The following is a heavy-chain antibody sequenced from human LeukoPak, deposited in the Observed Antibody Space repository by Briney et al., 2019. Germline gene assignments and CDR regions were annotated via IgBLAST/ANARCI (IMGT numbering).Heavy chain of an antibody. CDR3: ARDPYDFWSGYAFDI. V-gene: IGHV3-23*01. CDR1: GFTFISYA. Sequence: GGSLRLSCAASGFTFISYAMSWVRQAPGKGLEWVSAISGSSVSTYHADSVKGRFTISRDNSKNTLYLQMNSLRAEDTAVYYCARDPYDFWSGYAFDIWGQGTMVTVSS. J-gene: IGHJ3*02. D-gene: IGHD3-3*01. CDR2: ISGSSVST.